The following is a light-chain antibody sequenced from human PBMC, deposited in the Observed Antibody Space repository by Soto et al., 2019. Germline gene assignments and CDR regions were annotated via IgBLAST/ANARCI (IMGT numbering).Light chain of an antibody. CDR2: DAS. CDR1: QDINNY. CDR3: QQYDILSFT. J-gene: IGKJ2*01. Sequence: DIQMTQSPSSLSASVGDRVTITCQASQDINNYLNWYQQKPGKAPRLLIYDASNLESGVPSRFSGSVSGTDFTFTISSLQPEDIATYYCQQYDILSFTFGQGTKVDIK. V-gene: IGKV1-33*01.